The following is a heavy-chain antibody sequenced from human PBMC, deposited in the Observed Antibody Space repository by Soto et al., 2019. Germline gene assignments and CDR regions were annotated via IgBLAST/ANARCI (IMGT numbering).Heavy chain of an antibody. CDR2: ISGSSQTI. CDR3: ARTLSWRRGPFDS. J-gene: IGHJ4*02. CDR1: RFIVNSYS. V-gene: IGHV3-48*02. D-gene: IGHD2-15*01. Sequence: CCAACRFIVNSYSMNLVRQAPGKGLEWVSYISGSSQTIFYADSVRGRFTISRDNANNSTYLQMVSLRDEDTAVYYCARTLSWRRGPFDSWGQGTLVTVSS.